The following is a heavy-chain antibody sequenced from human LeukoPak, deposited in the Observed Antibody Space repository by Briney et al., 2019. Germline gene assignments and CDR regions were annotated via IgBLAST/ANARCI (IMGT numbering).Heavy chain of an antibody. CDR3: ARGQKYRSGYTITELGSGYFDY. Sequence: SETLSLTCTGSGVSISSYYWSWIRQPPGKGLEWIRYIYYSGRTSYNPSLKSRVTISVDTSKNQFSLRLSSVTAADTAVYYCARGQKYRSGYTITELGSGYFDYWGQGTLVTVSS. CDR1: GVSISSYY. J-gene: IGHJ4*02. V-gene: IGHV4-59*01. CDR2: IYYSGRT. D-gene: IGHD5-18*01.